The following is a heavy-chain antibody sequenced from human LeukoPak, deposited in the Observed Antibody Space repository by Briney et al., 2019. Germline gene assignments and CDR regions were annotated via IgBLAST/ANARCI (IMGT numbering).Heavy chain of an antibody. D-gene: IGHD2-2*01. CDR3: ARAVGYCSSNTCYLGF. Sequence: GASVKVSCKASGYTFTSYAVNWVRQAPGQGLQWMGWINTDTGKPTYAQGFTGRFVFSLDTSVSTAYLQISDLQAEDNALYYCARAVGYCSSNTCYLGFWGQGTLVIVSS. V-gene: IGHV7-4-1*02. CDR2: INTDTGKP. CDR1: GYTFTSYA. J-gene: IGHJ4*02.